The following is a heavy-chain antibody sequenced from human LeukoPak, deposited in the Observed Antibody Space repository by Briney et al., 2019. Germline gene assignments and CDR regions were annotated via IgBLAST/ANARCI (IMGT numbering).Heavy chain of an antibody. V-gene: IGHV4-61*02. CDR2: IYTSGST. CDR1: GGSISSGSYY. D-gene: IGHD3-10*01. J-gene: IGHJ4*02. CDR3: ARDSLMVRGGATGY. Sequence: SETLSLTCTVSGGSISSGSYYWSWIRQPAGKGLEWIGRIYTSGSTNYNPSLKSRVTISVDTSKNQFSLKLSSVTAADTAVYYCARDSLMVRGGATGYWGQGTLVTVSS.